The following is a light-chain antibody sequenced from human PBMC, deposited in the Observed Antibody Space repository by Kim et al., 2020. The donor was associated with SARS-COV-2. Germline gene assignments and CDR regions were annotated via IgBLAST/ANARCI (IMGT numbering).Light chain of an antibody. J-gene: IGLJ7*01. CDR2: DVS. CDR1: SSDVGNYNY. Sequence: GQSITISCTGTSSDVGNYNYVSCYQHHPGKAPRLMIFDVSNRPSGISYRFSGSKSGNTASLTISGLQAEDEADYYCCSYTTSKTLLFGGGTQLTVL. V-gene: IGLV2-14*03. CDR3: CSYTTSKTLL.